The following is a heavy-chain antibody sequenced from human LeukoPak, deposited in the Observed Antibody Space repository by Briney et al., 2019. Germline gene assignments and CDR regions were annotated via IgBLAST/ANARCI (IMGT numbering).Heavy chain of an antibody. CDR2: INHSGST. CDR3: ASTLYCSGGSCYRNYYYYYMDV. V-gene: IGHV4-34*01. CDR1: GGSISSYY. D-gene: IGHD2-15*01. Sequence: PSETLSLTCTVSGGSISSYYWSWIRQPPGKGREWIGEINHSGSTNYNPSLKSRVTISVDTSKNQFSLKLSSVTAADTAVYYCASTLYCSGGSCYRNYYYYYMDVWGKGTTVTVSS. J-gene: IGHJ6*03.